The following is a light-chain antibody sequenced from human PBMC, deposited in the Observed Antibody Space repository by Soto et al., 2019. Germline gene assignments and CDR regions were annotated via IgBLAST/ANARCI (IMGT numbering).Light chain of an antibody. CDR2: DAS. J-gene: IGKJ5*01. Sequence: VVTLSLGTLSLHAGERATLSCRASQTVSNNYLAWYQQKPGQAPRLLIYDASGRATGVPDRFSGGGSGTNFSLTIISLEPEDFAVYYCQQRTNRPATFGLGTRVEI. CDR1: QTVSNNY. V-gene: IGKV3D-20*02. CDR3: QQRTNRPAT.